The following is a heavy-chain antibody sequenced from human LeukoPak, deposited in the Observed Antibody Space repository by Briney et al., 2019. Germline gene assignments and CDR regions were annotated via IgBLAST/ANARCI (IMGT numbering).Heavy chain of an antibody. J-gene: IGHJ4*02. CDR3: ARGKIRDYVWGSYRCYYFDY. CDR2: INHSGST. CDR1: GGSISSSSYY. D-gene: IGHD3-16*02. V-gene: IGHV4-39*07. Sequence: SETLSLTCTVSGGSISSSSYYWGWIRQPPGKGLEWIGEINHSGSTNYNPSLKSRVTISVDTSKNQFSLKLSSVTAADTAVYYCARGKIRDYVWGSYRCYYFDYWGQGTLVTVSS.